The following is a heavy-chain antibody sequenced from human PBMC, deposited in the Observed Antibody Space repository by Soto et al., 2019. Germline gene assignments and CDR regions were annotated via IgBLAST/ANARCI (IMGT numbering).Heavy chain of an antibody. D-gene: IGHD2-15*01. J-gene: IGHJ6*02. Sequence: GGSLRLSCAASGFTFSSYDMHWVRQATGKGLEWVSAIGTAGDPYYPGSVKGRFTISRENAKNSLYLQMNSLRAGDTAVCYCARGSGNSPDYYYYGMDVWGQGTTVTVSS. V-gene: IGHV3-13*05. CDR3: ARGSGNSPDYYYYGMDV. CDR2: IGTAGDP. CDR1: GFTFSSYD.